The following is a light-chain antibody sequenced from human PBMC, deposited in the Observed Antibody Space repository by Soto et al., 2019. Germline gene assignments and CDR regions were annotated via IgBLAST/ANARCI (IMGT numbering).Light chain of an antibody. J-gene: IGKJ1*01. CDR3: QQYDSSPRT. CDR1: QSVSSSH. CDR2: AAS. Sequence: EIVLTRSPGTLALSPGERGTLSCRAGQSVSSSHLAWYQQKPGQAPRLLISAASSMPTGIPDRFTGSGSGTDFTLTISSLEPEDFAAYYCQQYDSSPRTFGQGTKVDIK. V-gene: IGKV3-20*01.